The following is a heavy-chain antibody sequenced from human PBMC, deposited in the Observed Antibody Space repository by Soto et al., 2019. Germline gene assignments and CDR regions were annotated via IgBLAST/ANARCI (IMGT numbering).Heavy chain of an antibody. CDR3: AINYYDSSGYLY. V-gene: IGHV1-46*01. CDR1: GHTLVNYY. J-gene: IGHJ4*02. CDR2: IDPSGNGT. D-gene: IGHD3-22*01. Sequence: ASVKVSCKTSGHTLVNYYMHWVRQAPGQGLDWLGKIDPSGNGTSYAERFQGRITLTSDTSTKTVYVELSSLRSEDTAIYYCAINYYDSSGYLYWGQGTLVTVP.